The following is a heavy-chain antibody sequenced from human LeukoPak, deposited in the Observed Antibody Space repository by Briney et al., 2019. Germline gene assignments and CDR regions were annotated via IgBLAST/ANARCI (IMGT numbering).Heavy chain of an antibody. CDR3: ARDYYLTYQGYCSGGSCYSDY. CDR1: GFTFSSYW. V-gene: IGHV3-7*01. J-gene: IGHJ4*02. D-gene: IGHD2-15*01. Sequence: PGGSLRLSCAASGFTFSSYWMSWVRQAPGKGLEWVANIKQDGSEKYYVDSVKGRFTISRDNAKNSLYLQMNSLRAEDTAVYYCARDYYLTYQGYCSGGSCYSDYWGQGTLVTVSS. CDR2: IKQDGSEK.